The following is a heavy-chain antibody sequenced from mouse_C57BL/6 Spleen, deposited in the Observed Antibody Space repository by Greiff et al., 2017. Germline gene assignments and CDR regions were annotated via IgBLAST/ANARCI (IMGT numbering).Heavy chain of an antibody. J-gene: IGHJ4*01. D-gene: IGHD4-1*01. CDR3: TRDGTPENYAMDY. CDR1: GYTFPSYW. V-gene: IGHV1-5*01. CDR2: IYPGNSDT. Sequence: VQLQQSGTVLARPGASVKMSCKTSGYTFPSYWMHWVKQRPGQGLEWIGAIYPGNSDTSYNQKFKGKAKLTAVTSASTAYMELSSLTTEDSAVYYCTRDGTPENYAMDYWGQGTSVTVSS.